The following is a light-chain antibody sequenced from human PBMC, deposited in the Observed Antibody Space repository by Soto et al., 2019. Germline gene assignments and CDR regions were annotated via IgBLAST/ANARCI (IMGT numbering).Light chain of an antibody. J-gene: IGKJ2*01. Sequence: DIQMTQSPSTLSASVRDRVTITCRASQTINSWLAWYQQRPGKAPRLLIYKASTLESGVPSRFSGSGSGTEFTLTISTLQPDDSATYYCQQYDSIPYTFGQGTKLDIK. CDR3: QQYDSIPYT. CDR2: KAS. V-gene: IGKV1-5*03. CDR1: QTINSW.